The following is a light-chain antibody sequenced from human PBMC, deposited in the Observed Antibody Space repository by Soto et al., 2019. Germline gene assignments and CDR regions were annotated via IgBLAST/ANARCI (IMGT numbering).Light chain of an antibody. Sequence: DIQMTQSPSSVSASVGDRVTITCRASQGISSLLAWYQQKPGKAPKLLIYAASSLQSGVPSRFSGSGSGXDXPLTISSLQPEDFATYYCLQSDSFPHTFGQGTKLEIK. J-gene: IGKJ2*01. CDR3: LQSDSFPHT. V-gene: IGKV1-12*01. CDR2: AAS. CDR1: QGISSL.